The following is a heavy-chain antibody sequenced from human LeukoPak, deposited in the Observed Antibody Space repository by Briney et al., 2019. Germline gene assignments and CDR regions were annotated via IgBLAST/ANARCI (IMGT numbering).Heavy chain of an antibody. CDR2: INPSGGST. CDR1: GYTFTSYY. Sequence: ASVKVSCKASGYTFTSYYMHWVRQAPGQGLEWMGIINPSGGSTSYAQKFQGRVTMTSDMSTSTVYMELSSLRSEDTAVYYCARDPSIFGVVNNWFDPWGQGTLVTVSS. CDR3: ARDPSIFGVVNNWFDP. D-gene: IGHD3-3*01. V-gene: IGHV1-46*01. J-gene: IGHJ5*02.